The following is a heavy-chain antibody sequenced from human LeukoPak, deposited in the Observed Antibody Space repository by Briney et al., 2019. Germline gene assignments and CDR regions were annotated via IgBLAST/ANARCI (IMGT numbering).Heavy chain of an antibody. V-gene: IGHV4-30-2*01. CDR2: IYHSGST. Sequence: SETLSLTCAVSGGSISSGGYSWSWIRQPPGKGLEWIGYIYHSGSTYYNPSLKSRVTISVDRSKNQFSLKLSSMTAADTAVYYCARGPYYYDSSGYYNYFDYWGQGTLVTVSS. J-gene: IGHJ4*02. CDR3: ARGPYYYDSSGYYNYFDY. CDR1: GGSISSGGYS. D-gene: IGHD3-22*01.